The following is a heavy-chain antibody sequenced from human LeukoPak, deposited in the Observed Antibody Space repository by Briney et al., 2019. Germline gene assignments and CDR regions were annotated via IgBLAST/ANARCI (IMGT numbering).Heavy chain of an antibody. CDR2: IKRKTDGETT. J-gene: IGHJ4*02. Sequence: GGSLRLSCVDSGVTFTNAWMSWVRQAPGKGLEGIGRIKRKTDGETTNYAEPVRGRFTTSRDDSKSAVYLQMNSLKIEDTAVYYCTTDLGTYYHGSQRLIPIDYWGQGTLVTVSS. CDR3: TTDLGTYYHGSQRLIPIDY. CDR1: GVTFTNAW. V-gene: IGHV3-15*01. D-gene: IGHD3-10*01.